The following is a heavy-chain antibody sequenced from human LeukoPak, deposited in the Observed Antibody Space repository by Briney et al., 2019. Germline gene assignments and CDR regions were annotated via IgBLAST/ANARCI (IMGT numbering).Heavy chain of an antibody. D-gene: IGHD3-9*01. CDR2: IPGIGGTT. J-gene: IGHJ5*02. CDR3: AKDKPPPLRPFDWGPFDP. Sequence: PGGSLRLSCAASGFTFSTTAMTWVRQAPGKGLEWVSAIPGIGGTTFYSDSVKGRFTISRDNSKNTVYLHMSNLRAEDTAVYYCAKDKPPPLRPFDWGPFDPWGQGTLVIVSS. CDR1: GFTFSTTA. V-gene: IGHV3-23*01.